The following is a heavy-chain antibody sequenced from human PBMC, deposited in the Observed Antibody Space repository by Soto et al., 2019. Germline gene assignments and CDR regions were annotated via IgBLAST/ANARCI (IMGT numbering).Heavy chain of an antibody. CDR1: GFTFSSYA. CDR3: AKSIVVVPAPNDAFDI. V-gene: IGHV3-23*01. CDR2: ISGSGGST. Sequence: GGSLRLSCAASGFTFSSYAMSWVRQAPGKGLKWVSAISGSGGSTYYADSVKGRFTISRDNSKITLYLQMNSLRAEDTAVYYCAKSIVVVPAPNDAFDIWGQGTMVTVSS. D-gene: IGHD2-2*01. J-gene: IGHJ3*02.